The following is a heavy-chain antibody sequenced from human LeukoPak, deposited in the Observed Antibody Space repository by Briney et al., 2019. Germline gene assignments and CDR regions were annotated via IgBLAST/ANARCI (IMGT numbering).Heavy chain of an antibody. D-gene: IGHD6-13*01. J-gene: IGHJ4*02. CDR1: GGSISSYY. V-gene: IGHV4-59*01. CDR3: ARGGTRIAAAGLDY. Sequence: SETLSLTCTVSGGSISSYYWTWIRQPPGKGLEWIGYIYYSGSTNYKPSLKSRVTISLDTSKDQFSLKLSSVTAADTAVYYCARGGTRIAAAGLDYWGQGTLVTVSS. CDR2: IYYSGST.